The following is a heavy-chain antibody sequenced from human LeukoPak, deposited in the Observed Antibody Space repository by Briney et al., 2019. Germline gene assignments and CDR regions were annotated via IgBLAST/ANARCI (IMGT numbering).Heavy chain of an antibody. V-gene: IGHV3-21*01. D-gene: IGHD5-18*01. CDR1: GFTFSSYS. CDR2: ISSSSSYI. J-gene: IGHJ4*02. CDR3: AREKGVDTAMVASLDY. Sequence: GGSLRLSCAASGFTFSSYSMNWVRQAPGKGLEWVSSISSSSSYIYYADSVKGRFTIPRDNAKNSLYLQMNSLRAEDTAVYYCAREKGVDTAMVASLDYWGQGTLVTVSS.